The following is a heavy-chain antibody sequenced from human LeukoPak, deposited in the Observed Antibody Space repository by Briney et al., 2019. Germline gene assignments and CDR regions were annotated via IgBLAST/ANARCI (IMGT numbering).Heavy chain of an antibody. Sequence: SEALSLTCTVSGVSISNYYWSWIRQPPGKGLEWIGYIYYSGSTNYNPSLKSRVTISVDTSKNQFSLKLSSVTAADTAVYYCARTYYDFWSGSRYWYFQLWGRGTLVTVSS. V-gene: IGHV4-59*01. CDR2: IYYSGST. D-gene: IGHD3-3*01. CDR1: GVSISNYY. CDR3: ARTYYDFWSGSRYWYFQL. J-gene: IGHJ2*01.